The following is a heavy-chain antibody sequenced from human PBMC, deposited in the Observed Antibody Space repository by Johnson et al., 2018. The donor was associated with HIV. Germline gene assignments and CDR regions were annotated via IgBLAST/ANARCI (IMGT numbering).Heavy chain of an antibody. Sequence: QVQLVESGGGVVRPGGSLRLSCAASGFTFDDYGMSWVRQAPGKGLEWVSFKRYDGSNKYYADFVKGRFTTSRDNSNNTLYLQMISLRAEDTAVYYCAKTEDAFDIWGQGTMVTVSS. CDR1: GFTFDDYG. CDR3: AKTEDAFDI. J-gene: IGHJ3*02. V-gene: IGHV3-30*02. CDR2: KRYDGSNK.